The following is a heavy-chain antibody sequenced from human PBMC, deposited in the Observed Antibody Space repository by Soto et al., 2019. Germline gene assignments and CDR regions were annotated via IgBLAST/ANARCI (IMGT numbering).Heavy chain of an antibody. Sequence: ASVKVSCKASGYTFTSYDISWVRQAPGQGLEWMGWISAYNGNTNYAQKLQGRVTMTTDTSTSTAYMELRSLRSDDTAVYYCARDGLEMTTVTTGAFDIWGQGTMVTVSS. D-gene: IGHD4-17*01. CDR3: ARDGLEMTTVTTGAFDI. CDR1: GYTFTSYD. V-gene: IGHV1-18*01. J-gene: IGHJ3*02. CDR2: ISAYNGNT.